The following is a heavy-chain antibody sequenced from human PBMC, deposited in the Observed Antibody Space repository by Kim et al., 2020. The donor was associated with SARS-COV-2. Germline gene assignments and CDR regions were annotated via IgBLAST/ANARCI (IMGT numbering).Heavy chain of an antibody. J-gene: IGHJ4*02. D-gene: IGHD3-3*01. V-gene: IGHV3-23*01. Sequence: DYVKGRFTFSRDNSKNTLYLQWNSLRAEDTAVYYCAQDPFYDFWSGYYFDYWGQGTLVTVSS. CDR3: AQDPFYDFWSGYYFDY.